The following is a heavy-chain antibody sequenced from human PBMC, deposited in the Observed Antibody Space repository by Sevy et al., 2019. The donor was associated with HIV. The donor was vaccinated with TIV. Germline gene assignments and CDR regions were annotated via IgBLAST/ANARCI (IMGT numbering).Heavy chain of an antibody. CDR3: ARAVMEMSTWRSDY. V-gene: IGHV3-21*01. Sequence: GWSLRLSCAASGFTFSSYRMTWVRQAPGKGLEWVSCISSNSDYINYADSVKGRFTISRDNAKNLLYLQMDSLRAEDTAVYYCARAVMEMSTWRSDYWGQGTLVTVSS. CDR1: GFTFSSYR. J-gene: IGHJ4*02. CDR2: ISSNSDYI. D-gene: IGHD3-16*01.